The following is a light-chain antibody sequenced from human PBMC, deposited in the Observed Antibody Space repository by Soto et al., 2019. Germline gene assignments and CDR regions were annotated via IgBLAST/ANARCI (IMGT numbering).Light chain of an antibody. J-gene: IGLJ2*01. CDR3: AAWDDSLSGPV. Sequence: QSVLTQPPSASGTPGQRVTISCSGGSSSIGSNTVNWYQQLPGTAPKLLIYYNNHRPSGVPDRFSGSKSGTSASLAISRLQSEDEAHYYCAAWDDSLSGPVFGGGTKVTVL. V-gene: IGLV1-44*01. CDR2: YNN. CDR1: SSSIGSNT.